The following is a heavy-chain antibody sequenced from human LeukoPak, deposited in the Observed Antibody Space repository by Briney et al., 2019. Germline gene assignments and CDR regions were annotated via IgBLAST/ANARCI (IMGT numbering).Heavy chain of an antibody. Sequence: GRSLRLSCAASGFTFSSYGMHWVRQAPGKGLEWVAVISYDGSNKYYADSVKGRFTISRDNSKNTLYLQTNSLRAEDTAVYYCAKVLRSAYYYDSSGYYLSESDAFDIWGQGTMVTVSS. V-gene: IGHV3-30*18. CDR1: GFTFSSYG. J-gene: IGHJ3*02. D-gene: IGHD3-22*01. CDR3: AKVLRSAYYYDSSGYYLSESDAFDI. CDR2: ISYDGSNK.